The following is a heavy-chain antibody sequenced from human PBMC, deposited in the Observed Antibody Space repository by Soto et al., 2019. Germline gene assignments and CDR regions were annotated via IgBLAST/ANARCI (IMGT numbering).Heavy chain of an antibody. J-gene: IGHJ4*02. CDR3: AKLYDAVTSYFDY. V-gene: IGHV3-23*01. D-gene: IGHD4-4*01. Sequence: GGSLRLSCAASGFTFSSYAMSWVRQAPGKGLEWVSAISGSGGSTYYADYVKGRFTISRDNSKNTLYLQMNSLRAEDTAVYYCAKLYDAVTSYFDYWGQGTLVTVSS. CDR1: GFTFSSYA. CDR2: ISGSGGST.